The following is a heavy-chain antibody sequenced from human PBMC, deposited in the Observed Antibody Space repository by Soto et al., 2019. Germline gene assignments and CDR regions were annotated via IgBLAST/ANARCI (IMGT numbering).Heavy chain of an antibody. J-gene: IGHJ6*02. Sequence: QVQLVDSGGGVVQPGRSLRLSCAASGFTFSSYAMHWVRQAPGKGLEWVAVISYDGSNKYYADSVKGRFTISRDNSKNTLYLQMNSLRAEHTAVYYCARDHSGYDPEAYYYYGMDVWGQGTTVTVSS. CDR1: GFTFSSYA. CDR3: ARDHSGYDPEAYYYYGMDV. D-gene: IGHD5-12*01. V-gene: IGHV3-30-3*01. CDR2: ISYDGSNK.